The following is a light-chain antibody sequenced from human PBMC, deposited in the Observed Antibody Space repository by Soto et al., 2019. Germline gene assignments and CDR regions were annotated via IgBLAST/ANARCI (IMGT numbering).Light chain of an antibody. CDR2: AAS. V-gene: IGKV3-20*01. CDR3: QQYGSSPWT. Sequence: EIVMTQSTATLPVSPGERATLSCRASQSLSSRNLVWHQQKPGQAPRLLIYAASRRATGIPDRFSGSGSGTDFTLTISRLEPEDFAVYYCQQYGSSPWTFGQGTKVDIK. CDR1: QSLSSRN. J-gene: IGKJ1*01.